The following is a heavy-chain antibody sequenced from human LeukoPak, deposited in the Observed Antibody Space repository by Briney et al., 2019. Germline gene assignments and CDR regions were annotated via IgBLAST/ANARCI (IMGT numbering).Heavy chain of an antibody. J-gene: IGHJ4*02. CDR2: ISYIGST. D-gene: IGHD6-19*01. CDR1: GDSIRNYY. CDR3: ASSYTSDWSYYFHY. V-gene: IGHV4-59*08. Sequence: SETLSLTCTVSGDSIRNYYWNWIRQPPGKGLEWIGYISYIGSTNYSPSLDSRVTISLDTSKNQFSLKLRSVTAADTAVYYCASSYTSDWSYYFHYWGQGALVTVSS.